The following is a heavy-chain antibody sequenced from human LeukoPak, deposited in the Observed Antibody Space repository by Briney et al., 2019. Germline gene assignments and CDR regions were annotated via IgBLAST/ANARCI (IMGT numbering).Heavy chain of an antibody. CDR3: AKVSGWTYYYYYMDV. CDR1: GFTFSSYA. Sequence: GGSLRLSCAASGFTFSSYAMSWVRQAPGKGLEWVSAISGSGGSTYYADSVKGRFTISRDNSKNTLYLQMNSLRAEDTAVYYCAKVSGWTYYYYYMDVWGKGTTVTVSS. D-gene: IGHD6-19*01. V-gene: IGHV3-23*01. J-gene: IGHJ6*03. CDR2: ISGSGGST.